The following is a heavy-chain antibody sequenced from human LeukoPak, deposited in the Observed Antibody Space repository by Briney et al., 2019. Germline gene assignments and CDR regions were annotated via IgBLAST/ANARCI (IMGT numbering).Heavy chain of an antibody. Sequence: RGSLRLSCAASGFTFSNAWMSWVRQAPGKGLEWVGRIKSKTDGGTTDYAAPVKGRFTISRDDSKNTLYLQMNSLKTEDTAVYYCTTGCSSISCYPNYAPRDYWGQGTLVTVSS. D-gene: IGHD2-2*01. CDR2: IKSKTDGGTT. CDR1: GFTFSNAW. CDR3: TTGCSSISCYPNYAPRDY. V-gene: IGHV3-15*01. J-gene: IGHJ4*02.